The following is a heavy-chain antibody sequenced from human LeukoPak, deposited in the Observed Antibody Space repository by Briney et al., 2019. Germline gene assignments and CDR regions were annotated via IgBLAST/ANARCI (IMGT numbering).Heavy chain of an antibody. V-gene: IGHV1-46*01. CDR1: GFTFTSYY. D-gene: IGHD3-22*01. CDR3: AGGDSSGYLF. Sequence: PGGSLRLSCAASGFTFTSYYMHWVRQAPGQGLEWMGIINPSGGSTSYAQKFQGRVTMTRDTSTSTVYMELSSLRSEDTAVYYCAGGDSSGYLFWGQGTLVTVSS. J-gene: IGHJ1*01. CDR2: INPSGGST.